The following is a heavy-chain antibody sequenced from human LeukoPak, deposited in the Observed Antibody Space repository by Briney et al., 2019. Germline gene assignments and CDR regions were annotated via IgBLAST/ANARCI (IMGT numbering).Heavy chain of an antibody. J-gene: IGHJ6*03. CDR2: IYTSGST. CDR1: GGSISSYY. V-gene: IGHV4-4*07. D-gene: IGHD3-10*01. Sequence: SETLSLTCTVSGGSISSYYWSWIRQPAGKGLEWIGRIYTSGSTNYNPSLKSRVTMSVDTSKNQFSLKLSSVTAADTAVYYCARRLLTYYYGSGSYRYYYYYMDVWGKGTTVTISS. CDR3: ARRLLTYYYGSGSYRYYYYYMDV.